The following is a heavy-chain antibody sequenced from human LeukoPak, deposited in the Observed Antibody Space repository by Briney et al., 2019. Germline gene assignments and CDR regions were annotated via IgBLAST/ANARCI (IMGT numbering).Heavy chain of an antibody. CDR2: IIPIFGTA. D-gene: IGHD2-8*01. CDR1: GGTFISYA. J-gene: IGHJ5*02. CDR3: ARNPKSAIVLMVYATDSWFDP. Sequence: SVKVSCKASGGTFISYAISWVRQAPGQGLEWMGGIIPIFGTANYAQKFQGRVTITADESTNTAYMELSSLRSEDTAVYYCARNPKSAIVLMVYATDSWFDPWGQGTLVTVSS. V-gene: IGHV1-69*13.